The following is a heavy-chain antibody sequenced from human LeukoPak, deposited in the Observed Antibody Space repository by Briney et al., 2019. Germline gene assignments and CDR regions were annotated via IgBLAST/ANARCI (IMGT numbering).Heavy chain of an antibody. CDR3: ARHTWELSPFEY. CDR1: GGSISSYY. Sequence: SETLSLTCTVSGGSISSYYWSWIRQPPGKGLEWIGYIHYSGSTNHNPSLKSRVTISVDTSKNQFSLKLSSVTAADTAMYYCARHTWELSPFEYGGQEPRVTVSS. D-gene: IGHD1-26*01. CDR2: IHYSGST. J-gene: IGHJ4*02. V-gene: IGHV4-59*08.